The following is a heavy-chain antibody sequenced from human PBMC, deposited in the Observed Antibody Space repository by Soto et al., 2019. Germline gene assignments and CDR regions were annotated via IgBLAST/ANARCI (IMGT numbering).Heavy chain of an antibody. CDR1: GFTFSNYA. J-gene: IGHJ4*02. V-gene: IGHV3-23*01. Sequence: GGSLRLSCAGSGFTFSNYAMNWVRQAPGKGLEWVSGISAGGGGTYYADSVKGRFIVSRDNSKSTLFLQMNGLRAEETAVYYCAKDRESGITTRGGCDYWGQGTLVTVSS. CDR2: ISAGGGGT. D-gene: IGHD1-20*01. CDR3: AKDRESGITTRGGCDY.